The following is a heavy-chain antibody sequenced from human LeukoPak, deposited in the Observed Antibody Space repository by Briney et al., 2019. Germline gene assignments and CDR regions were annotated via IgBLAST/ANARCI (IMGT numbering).Heavy chain of an antibody. D-gene: IGHD3-9*01. Sequence: PGGSLRLSCAASGFTFSSYGMHWVRQAPGKGLEWVAFIRYDGGNKYYADSVKGRFTISRDNSKNTLYLQMNSLRAEDTAVYYCAKDPTNYDILTGYPDYWGQGTLVTVSS. J-gene: IGHJ4*02. V-gene: IGHV3-30*02. CDR1: GFTFSSYG. CDR3: AKDPTNYDILTGYPDY. CDR2: IRYDGGNK.